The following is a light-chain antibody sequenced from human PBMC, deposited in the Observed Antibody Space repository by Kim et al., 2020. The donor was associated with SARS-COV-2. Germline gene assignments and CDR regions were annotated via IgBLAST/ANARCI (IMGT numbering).Light chain of an antibody. CDR1: SLRSYY. CDR2: GKN. J-gene: IGLJ2*01. CDR3: YSRESSGNHCI. V-gene: IGLV3-19*01. Sequence: ALGQTVRITCHGDSLRSYYASWFQQKPGQAPILVFYGKNNRPSGIPDRFSGSYSGNTASLTITAAQAEDEADYYCYSRESSGNHCIFGGGTQLTV.